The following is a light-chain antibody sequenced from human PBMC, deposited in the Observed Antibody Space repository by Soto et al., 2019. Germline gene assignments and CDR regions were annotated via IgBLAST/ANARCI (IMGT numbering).Light chain of an antibody. Sequence: QSVLTQPPSASGTPGQRVTISCSGSSSNIGSNTVNWYQQIPGTAPRLLMYRNNQRPSGVPDRFSGSKSGASASLAISGLQSEDEADYYCAAWDDSLNAVVFGGGTKLTVL. CDR1: SSNIGSNT. V-gene: IGLV1-44*01. CDR3: AAWDDSLNAVV. J-gene: IGLJ2*01. CDR2: RNN.